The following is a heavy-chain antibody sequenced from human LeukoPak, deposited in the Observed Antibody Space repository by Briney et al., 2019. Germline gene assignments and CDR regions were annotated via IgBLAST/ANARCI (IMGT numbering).Heavy chain of an antibody. CDR2: IAASGGST. J-gene: IGHJ4*02. CDR1: GFTFSDYA. D-gene: IGHD1-26*01. CDR3: AKRGSQKYFDS. Sequence: GGSLSLSCAASGFTFSDYAMSWVRQAPGKGLEWVASIAASGGSTYYADSVKGRFTISRDNSKNTLYLQMNSLRGEDTAGYYCAKRGSQKYFDSWGQGTLVTVSS. V-gene: IGHV3-23*01.